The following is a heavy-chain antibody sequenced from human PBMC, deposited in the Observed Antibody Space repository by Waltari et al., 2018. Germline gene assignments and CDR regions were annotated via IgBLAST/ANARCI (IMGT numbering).Heavy chain of an antibody. V-gene: IGHV4-34*01. J-gene: IGHJ3*02. CDR2: INHSGST. Sequence: QVQLQQLGAGLLKPSETLSLTCAVYGGSFSGYYWSWIRQPPGKGLEWIGEINHSGSTNYNPSLKSRVTISVDTSKNQFSLKLSSVTAADTAVYYCARSDNWNYPPGAFDIWGQGTMVTVSS. CDR1: GGSFSGYY. D-gene: IGHD1-7*01. CDR3: ARSDNWNYPPGAFDI.